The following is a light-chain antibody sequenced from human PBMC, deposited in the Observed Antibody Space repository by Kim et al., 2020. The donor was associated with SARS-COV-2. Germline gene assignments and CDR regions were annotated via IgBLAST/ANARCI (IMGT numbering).Light chain of an antibody. CDR2: DVI. Sequence: QSALTQPPSVSGSPRQSVTISCTGTSSDFGDYDRVSWYQQSPGTAPKLIIYDVINRPSGVPDRFSGSKSGNTASLTISGLQAEDEADYFCSSFTNEASYVFGTGTQLTVL. CDR1: SSDFGDYDR. V-gene: IGLV2-18*02. CDR3: SSFTNEASYV. J-gene: IGLJ1*01.